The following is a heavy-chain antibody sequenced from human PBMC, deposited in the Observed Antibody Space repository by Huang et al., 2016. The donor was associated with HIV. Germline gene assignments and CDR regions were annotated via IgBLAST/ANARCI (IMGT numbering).Heavy chain of an antibody. CDR2: MNTNSGNT. Sequence: QVQLVQSGAEVKKPGASVKVSCKASGYTFSNYDINWVRQAPGQGLEWMGRMNTNSGNTGYERKFQGRVTMTRSTSISTAYMERSRLRFEDTAVYYCATLPPVNYGRSGGRVRDYWGQGSLVTVSS. V-gene: IGHV1-8*01. CDR1: GYTFSNYD. J-gene: IGHJ4*02. CDR3: ATLPPVNYGRSGGRVRDY. D-gene: IGHD2-15*01.